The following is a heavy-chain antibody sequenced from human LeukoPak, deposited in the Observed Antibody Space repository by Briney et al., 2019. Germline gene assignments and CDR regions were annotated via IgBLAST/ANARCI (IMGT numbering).Heavy chain of an antibody. CDR1: GYSFTTYW. CDR2: IYPGDSHT. V-gene: IGHV5-51*01. J-gene: IGHJ4*02. D-gene: IGHD2-15*01. CDR3: AMHGRCDNSGCSSAHFDY. Sequence: GESLKISCEGSGYSFTTYWIGWVRQMPGKGLEWMGIIYPGDSHTIYSPSFQGQVTIPVDKSISTAYLQWSSLKASDTAMYFCAMHGRCDNSGCSSAHFDYWGQGTLVTVSS.